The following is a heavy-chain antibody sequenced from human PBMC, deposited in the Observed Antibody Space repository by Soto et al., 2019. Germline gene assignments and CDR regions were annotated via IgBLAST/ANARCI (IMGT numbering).Heavy chain of an antibody. CDR2: ISSSSSYI. J-gene: IGHJ6*02. D-gene: IGHD2-2*02. CDR1: GFTFSSYS. CDR3: ARDHSTSCYTCGHYYYGMDV. V-gene: IGHV3-21*01. Sequence: EVQLVESGGGLVKPGGSLRLSCAASGFTFSSYSMNWVRQAPGKGLEWVSSISSSSSYIYYADSVKGRFTISRDNAKNSLYLQMNSLRAEDTAVYYCARDHSTSCYTCGHYYYGMDVWGQGTTVTVSS.